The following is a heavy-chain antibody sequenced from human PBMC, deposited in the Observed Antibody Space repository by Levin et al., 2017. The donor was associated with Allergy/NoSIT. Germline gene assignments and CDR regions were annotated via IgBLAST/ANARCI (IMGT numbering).Heavy chain of an antibody. J-gene: IGHJ3*02. CDR3: ASRSDLAVAGTGDAFDI. CDR1: GYSFTSYW. D-gene: IGHD6-19*01. V-gene: IGHV5-51*01. CDR2: IYPGDSDT. Sequence: LGESLKISCKGSGYSFTSYWIGWVRQMPGKGLEWMGIIYPGDSDTRYSPSFQGQVTISADKSISTAYLQWSSLKASDTAMYYCASRSDLAVAGTGDAFDIWGQGTMVTVSS.